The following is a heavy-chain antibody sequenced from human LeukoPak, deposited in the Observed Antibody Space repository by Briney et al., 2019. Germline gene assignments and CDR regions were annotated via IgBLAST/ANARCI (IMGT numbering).Heavy chain of an antibody. Sequence: PSETLCLTCTVSGGSISSSGYYWVWMGQPPGMGLEWIGSIYYSGSTYYNPSLKSRVTISVDTSKNQFSLKLSSVTAADTAVYYCARRGRFDAFDIWGQGTMVTVSS. CDR3: ARRGRFDAFDI. CDR2: IYYSGST. CDR1: GGSISSSGYY. V-gene: IGHV4-39*01. J-gene: IGHJ3*02. D-gene: IGHD1-26*01.